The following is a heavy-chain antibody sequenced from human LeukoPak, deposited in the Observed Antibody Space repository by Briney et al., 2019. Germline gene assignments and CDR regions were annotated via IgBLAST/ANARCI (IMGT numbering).Heavy chain of an antibody. V-gene: IGHV3-23*01. D-gene: IGHD3-3*02. CDR1: GLTFRNYL. CDR2: ISGSGSRT. J-gene: IGHJ6*03. Sequence: PGGSLRLSRAASGLTFRNYLVTWVRQAPGKGLEWVSGISGSGSRTYYADSVKGRFTISRDNSKNTLYLQMNSVRAEDTAVYYCATDSIFGVVIDYYYYMDVWGKGTTVIVSS. CDR3: ATDSIFGVVIDYYYYMDV.